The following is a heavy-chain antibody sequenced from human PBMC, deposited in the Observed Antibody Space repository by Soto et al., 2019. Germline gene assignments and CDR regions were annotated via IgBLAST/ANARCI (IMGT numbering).Heavy chain of an antibody. V-gene: IGHV1-8*01. J-gene: IGHJ6*02. CDR3: ARVVDTAMVTYPDYYYYGMDV. Sequence: GASVKVSCKASGYTFTSYDINWVRQATGQGLEWMGWMNPNSGNTGYAQKFQGRVTMTRNTSISTAYMELSSLRSEDTAVYYCARVVDTAMVTYPDYYYYGMDVWGQGTTVTVSS. CDR1: GYTFTSYD. D-gene: IGHD5-18*01. CDR2: MNPNSGNT.